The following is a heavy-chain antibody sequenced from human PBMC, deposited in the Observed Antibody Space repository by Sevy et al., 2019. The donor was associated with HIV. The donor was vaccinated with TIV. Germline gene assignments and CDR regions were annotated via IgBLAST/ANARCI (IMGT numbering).Heavy chain of an antibody. D-gene: IGHD3-3*01. CDR1: GGSFSGYY. CDR3: ARGRPYYDFWSGFIDAFDI. CDR2: INHSGST. Sequence: SETLSLTCAVYGGSFSGYYWSWIRQPPGKGLEWIGEINHSGSTNYNPSLKSRVTISVDTSKNQFSLKLSSVTAADTVVYYCARGRPYYDFWSGFIDAFDIWGQGTMVTVSS. V-gene: IGHV4-34*01. J-gene: IGHJ3*02.